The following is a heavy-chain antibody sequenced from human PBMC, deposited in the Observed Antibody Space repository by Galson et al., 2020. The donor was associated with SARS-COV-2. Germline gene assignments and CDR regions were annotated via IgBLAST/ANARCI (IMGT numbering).Heavy chain of an antibody. J-gene: IGHJ4*02. CDR1: GFTFSSSG. CDR3: AKVRRSGSPGGFDF. Sequence: GGSLRLSCAASGFTFSSSGMHWVRQAPGKGLEWVAVISYDGSNKYYADSVKGRFTISRDNSKNTRYLQMNSLRAEDTAVYYCAKVRRSGSPGGFDFWSQGILVTVSS. CDR2: ISYDGSNK. V-gene: IGHV3-30*18. D-gene: IGHD3-3*01.